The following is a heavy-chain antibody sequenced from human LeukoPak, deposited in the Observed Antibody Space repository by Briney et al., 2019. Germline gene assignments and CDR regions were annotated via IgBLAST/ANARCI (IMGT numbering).Heavy chain of an antibody. CDR2: INHSEST. CDR3: ARVAGTYSDAFDI. D-gene: IGHD1-26*01. Sequence: MPSKTLSLTRAVYGGSFSDYYWSWIRQPPGKGLEWIGEINHSESTNYNPSLKSRVTISVDTSKNQFSLELSSVTAADTAVYYCARVAGTYSDAFDIWGQGTMVTVSS. J-gene: IGHJ3*02. CDR1: GGSFSDYY. V-gene: IGHV4-34*01.